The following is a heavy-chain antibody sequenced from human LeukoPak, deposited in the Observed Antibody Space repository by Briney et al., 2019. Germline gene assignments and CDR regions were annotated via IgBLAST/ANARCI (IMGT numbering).Heavy chain of an antibody. CDR2: INHSGST. D-gene: IGHD3-10*01. CDR3: ARGDDLYGSGSYHDS. J-gene: IGHJ4*02. CDR1: GESFSGYY. Sequence: SETLSLTCAVYGESFSGYYWNWIRQPPGKGLEWIGEINHSGSTNYSPSLKSRVTISVDTSKNQFSLKLSSVTAADTAVYYCARGDDLYGSGSYHDSWGQGTLVTVSS. V-gene: IGHV4-34*01.